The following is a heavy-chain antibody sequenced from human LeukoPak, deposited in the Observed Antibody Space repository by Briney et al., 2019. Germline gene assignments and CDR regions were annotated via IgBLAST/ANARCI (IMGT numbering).Heavy chain of an antibody. CDR1: GFTFSSYS. Sequence: GGSLRLSCAASGFTFSSYSMNWVRQAPGKGLEWVSSISSSSSYIYYVDSVKGRFTISRDNAKNSLYLQMNSLRAEDTAVYYCARDQNVVVPAAMVTIFDYWGQGTLVTVSS. CDR3: ARDQNVVVPAAMVTIFDY. D-gene: IGHD2-2*01. J-gene: IGHJ4*02. V-gene: IGHV3-21*01. CDR2: ISSSSSYI.